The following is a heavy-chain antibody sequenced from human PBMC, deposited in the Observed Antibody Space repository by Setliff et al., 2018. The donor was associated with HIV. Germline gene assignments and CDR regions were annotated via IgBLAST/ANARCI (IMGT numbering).Heavy chain of an antibody. J-gene: IGHJ3*02. CDR1: GFIFTNAW. Sequence: GGSLRLSCETSGFIFTNAWMSWVRQSPGKGLEWVAVMSTGGGIKICADSVKGRFTISRDNSKNTLYVQMNSLRADDTAVYYCVRDLTTIVTRKVFDIWGQGTMVTVSS. D-gene: IGHD4-4*01. V-gene: IGHV3-30*03. CDR2: MSTGGGIK. CDR3: VRDLTTIVTRKVFDI.